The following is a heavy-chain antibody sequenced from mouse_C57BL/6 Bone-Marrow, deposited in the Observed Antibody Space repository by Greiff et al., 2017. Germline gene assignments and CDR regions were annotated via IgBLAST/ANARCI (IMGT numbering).Heavy chain of an antibody. J-gene: IGHJ2*01. CDR2: IHPNSGST. CDR3: ARAILTTVEGY. CDR1: GYTFTSYW. Sequence: QVQLKQPGAELVKPGASVKLSCKASGYTFTSYWMHWVKQRPGQGLEWIGMIHPNSGSTNYNEKFKGKATLTVDKSSSTAYMQLSSLTSEDSAVYYCARAILTTVEGYWGQGTTLTVSS. D-gene: IGHD1-1*01. V-gene: IGHV1-64*01.